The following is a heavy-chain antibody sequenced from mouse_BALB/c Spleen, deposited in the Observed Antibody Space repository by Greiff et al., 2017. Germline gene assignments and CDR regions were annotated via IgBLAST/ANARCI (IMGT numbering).Heavy chain of an antibody. CDR3: ARWYGDSYYFDY. D-gene: IGHD2-13*01. CDR2: IYPGGGYT. Sequence: VQLQQSGAELVRPGTSVKISCKASGYTFTNYWLGWVKQRPGHGLEWIGDIYPGGGYTNYNEKFKGKATLTADTSSSTAYMQLSSLTSEDSAVYFCARWYGDSYYFDYWGQGTTLTVSS. CDR1: GYTFTNYW. V-gene: IGHV1-63*02. J-gene: IGHJ2*01.